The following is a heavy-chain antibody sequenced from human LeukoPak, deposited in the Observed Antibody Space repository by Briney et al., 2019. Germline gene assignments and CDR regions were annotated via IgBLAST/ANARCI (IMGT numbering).Heavy chain of an antibody. J-gene: IGHJ4*02. Sequence: GGSLRLSCAASGFTFSSYAMHWVHQAPGKGLEWVAVISYDGSNKYYADSVKGRFTISRDNSKNTLYLQMNSLRAEDTAVYYCARGSANWGSEVGFDYWGQGTLVTVSS. V-gene: IGHV3-30-3*01. CDR1: GFTFSSYA. CDR3: ARGSANWGSEVGFDY. D-gene: IGHD7-27*01. CDR2: ISYDGSNK.